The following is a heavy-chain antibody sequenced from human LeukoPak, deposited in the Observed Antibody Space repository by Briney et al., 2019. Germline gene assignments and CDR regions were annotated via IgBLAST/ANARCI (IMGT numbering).Heavy chain of an antibody. D-gene: IGHD3-10*01. Sequence: SETLSLTCTVSGGSISSGDYYWSWIRQPPGKGLEWIGYIYYSGSTNYNPSLKSRVTISVDTSKNQFSLKLSSVTAADTAVYYCARDNSYYGSGSHFDYWGQGTLVTVSS. J-gene: IGHJ4*02. CDR3: ARDNSYYGSGSHFDY. V-gene: IGHV4-61*08. CDR1: GGSISSGDYY. CDR2: IYYSGST.